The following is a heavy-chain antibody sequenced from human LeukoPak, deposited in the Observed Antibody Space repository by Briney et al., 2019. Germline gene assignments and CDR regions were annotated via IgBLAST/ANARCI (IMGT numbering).Heavy chain of an antibody. J-gene: IGHJ4*02. Sequence: GGSLRLSCAASGFTFSSHAMSWVRQAPGKGLEWVSGISGSGGSTYYADSVKGRFTISRDNSKNTLYLQMNSLRAEDTAVYYCAKDHRYCSGTSACYYVDYWGQGTLVTVSS. CDR3: AKDHRYCSGTSACYYVDY. CDR1: GFTFSSHA. V-gene: IGHV3-23*01. CDR2: ISGSGGST. D-gene: IGHD2-2*01.